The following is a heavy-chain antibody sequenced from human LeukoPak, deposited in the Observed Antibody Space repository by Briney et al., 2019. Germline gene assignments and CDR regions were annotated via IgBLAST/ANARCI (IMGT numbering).Heavy chain of an antibody. J-gene: IGHJ6*03. CDR1: GFTFSRYG. CDR2: IRYDGSNK. V-gene: IGHV3-30*02. CDR3: AKGGGYEAQYYYYYLDV. D-gene: IGHD5-12*01. Sequence: GGSLRLSCGASGFTFSRYGMHWVRQAPGKGLEWVAFIRYDGSNKYYADSAKGRFTISRDNSKNTLYLQMKSLRAEDTAVYYCAKGGGYEAQYYYYYLDVWGKGTTVTISS.